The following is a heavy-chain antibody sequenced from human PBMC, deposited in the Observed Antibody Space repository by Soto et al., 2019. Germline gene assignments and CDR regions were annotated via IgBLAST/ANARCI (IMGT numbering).Heavy chain of an antibody. CDR2: IKHDGSEK. CDR1: GFTFSSYW. D-gene: IGHD2-15*01. Sequence: EVQLVESGGGLVHLGGSRRLSCAASGFTFSSYWMTWVRQAPGKGLEWVANIKHDGSEKYYVDSVKGRFTISRDNARNSVFLEMKSLRDEDTAVYSGVRDRSGSYVEGGDYWGQGTLVSVAS. V-gene: IGHV3-7*01. CDR3: VRDRSGSYVEGGDY. J-gene: IGHJ4*02.